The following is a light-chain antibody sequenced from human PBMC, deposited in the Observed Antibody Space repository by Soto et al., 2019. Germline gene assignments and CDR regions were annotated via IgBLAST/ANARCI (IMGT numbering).Light chain of an antibody. J-gene: IGLJ1*01. Sequence: QSALTQTPSASGSPGQSVTISCAGTSSDIGAYDYVSWYQQHPGGAPKLLIYEVSERPSGVPDRFSGSKSGNTASLTVSGLRAEDEADYYCNSYAGSDNFVVFGTGTKVTVL. CDR1: SSDIGAYDY. CDR3: NSYAGSDNFVV. V-gene: IGLV2-8*01. CDR2: EVS.